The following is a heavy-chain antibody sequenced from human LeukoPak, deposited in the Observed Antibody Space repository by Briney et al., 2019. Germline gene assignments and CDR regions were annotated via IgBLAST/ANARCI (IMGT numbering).Heavy chain of an antibody. CDR3: ARDSIAVAGKDAFDI. V-gene: IGHV3-21*01. CDR2: ISSSSSYI. CDR1: GFTFSSYS. D-gene: IGHD6-19*01. Sequence: PGGSLRLSCAASGFTFSSYSMNWVRQAPGKGLEWVSSISSSSSYIYYADSVKGRFTFSRDNAKNSLYLQMNSLRAEDTAVYYCARDSIAVAGKDAFDIWGQGTMVTVSS. J-gene: IGHJ3*02.